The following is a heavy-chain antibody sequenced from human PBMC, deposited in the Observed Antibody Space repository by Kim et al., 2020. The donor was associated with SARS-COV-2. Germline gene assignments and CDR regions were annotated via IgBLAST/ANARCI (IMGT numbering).Heavy chain of an antibody. CDR2: IYYIGST. Sequence: SETLSLTCTVSGGSISSYYWSWIRQPPGKGLEWIGYIYYIGSTNYNPSLKSRVTISVDTSKNQFSLKLSSVTAADTAVYYCARESPGSGSYPLYYYYYMDVWGKGTTVTVSS. CDR1: GGSISSYY. V-gene: IGHV4-59*01. D-gene: IGHD3-10*01. J-gene: IGHJ6*03. CDR3: ARESPGSGSYPLYYYYYMDV.